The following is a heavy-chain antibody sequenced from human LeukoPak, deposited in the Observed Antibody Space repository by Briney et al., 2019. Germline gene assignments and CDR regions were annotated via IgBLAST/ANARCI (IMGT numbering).Heavy chain of an antibody. D-gene: IGHD3-3*02. CDR3: ARDNGSGYTKGYEHYYYYLDV. CDR2: IHSGGTT. Sequence: PSETLSLTCTVSGDFITDDYYTWIRQPAGKGLEWIGRIHSGGTTNYNPSLMSRVTLSIDKSKKHISLRLTSVTAADTALYYCARDNGSGYTKGYEHYYYYLDVWGKGTTVTVSS. CDR1: GDFITDDY. V-gene: IGHV4-4*07. J-gene: IGHJ6*03.